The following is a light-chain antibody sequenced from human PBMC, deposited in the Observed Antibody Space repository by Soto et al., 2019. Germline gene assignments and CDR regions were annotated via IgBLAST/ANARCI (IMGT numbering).Light chain of an antibody. CDR2: SNN. CDR1: NSNIRSNT. J-gene: IGLJ1*01. CDR3: AAWDDSLNGYV. V-gene: IGLV1-44*01. Sequence: QSVLTQPPSASGTPGQRVTISCSGSNSNIRSNTVNWYQQLPGTAPKLLIYSNNQRPSGVPDRFSGSKSGTSASLAISGLQSEDEADYYCAAWDDSLNGYVFRTGTRSPS.